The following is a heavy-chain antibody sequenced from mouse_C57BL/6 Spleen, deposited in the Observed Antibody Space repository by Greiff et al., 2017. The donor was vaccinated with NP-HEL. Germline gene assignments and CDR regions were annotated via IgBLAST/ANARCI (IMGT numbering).Heavy chain of an antibody. D-gene: IGHD1-1*01. V-gene: IGHV1-55*01. CDR1: GYTFTSYW. J-gene: IGHJ2*01. Sequence: VQLQQSGAELVKPGASVKMSCKASGYTFTSYWITWVKQRPGQGLEWIGDIYPGSGSTNYNEKFKSKATLTVDTSSSTAYMQLSSLTSEDSAVYYCAREDYGSRIDYWGPGTTLTVSS. CDR2: IYPGSGST. CDR3: AREDYGSRIDY.